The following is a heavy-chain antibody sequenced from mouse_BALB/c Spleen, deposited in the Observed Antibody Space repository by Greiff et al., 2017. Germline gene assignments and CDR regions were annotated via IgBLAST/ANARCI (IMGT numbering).Heavy chain of an antibody. Sequence: QVQLQQSGAELAKPGASVKMSCKASGYTFTSYWMHWVKQRPGQGLEWIGYINPSTGYTEYNQKFKDKATLTADKSSSTAYMQLSSLTSEDSAVYYSARSYGNYLDYWGQGTSVTVSS. CDR3: ARSYGNYLDY. V-gene: IGHV1-7*01. D-gene: IGHD2-10*02. CDR2: INPSTGYT. CDR1: GYTFTSYW. J-gene: IGHJ4*01.